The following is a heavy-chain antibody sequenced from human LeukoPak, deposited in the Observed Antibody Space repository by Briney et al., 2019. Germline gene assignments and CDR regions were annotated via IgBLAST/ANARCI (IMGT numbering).Heavy chain of an antibody. CDR3: ARDLSSVVTTVVGPGAFDI. V-gene: IGHV3-48*04. CDR1: GFTFSSYS. J-gene: IGHJ3*02. CDR2: ISSSSSTI. Sequence: PGGSLSLSCAASGFTFSSYSMNWVRQAPGRGLEWVSYISSSSSTIYYADSVKGRFTISRDNAKNSLYLQMNSLRAEDTAVYYCARDLSSVVTTVVGPGAFDIWGQGTMVTVSS. D-gene: IGHD4-23*01.